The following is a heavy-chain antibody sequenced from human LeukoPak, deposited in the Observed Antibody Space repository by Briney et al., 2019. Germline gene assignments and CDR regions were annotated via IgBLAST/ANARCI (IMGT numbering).Heavy chain of an antibody. CDR2: INSEGSRT. CDR1: GFTFSTYW. V-gene: IGHV3-74*01. Sequence: GGSLRLSCAASGFTFSTYWTYWVRQAPGKGLVWVSRINSEGSRTSYADSLKGRGTISRDNATNTLYLQMNTPRAEDTAVYYCARGRYCSSTSCYKAFDIWGQGTKVTVSS. J-gene: IGHJ3*02. D-gene: IGHD2-2*02. CDR3: ARGRYCSSTSCYKAFDI.